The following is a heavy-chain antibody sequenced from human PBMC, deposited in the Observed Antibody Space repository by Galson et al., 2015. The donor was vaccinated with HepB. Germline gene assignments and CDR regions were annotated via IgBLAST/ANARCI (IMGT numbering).Heavy chain of an antibody. CDR2: ASGSSSSI. CDR3: VREITDLYDSSGSYYVGLCYFDS. V-gene: IGHV3-21*01. Sequence: SLRLSCAASGFTFSTYTMNWVRQAPGKGLEWVSSASGSSSSIYYADSVKGRFTISRDNAKNSVYLRMNSLRAEGTAVYYCVREITDLYDSSGSYYVGLCYFDSWGQGALVTVSS. D-gene: IGHD3-22*01. CDR1: GFTFSTYT. J-gene: IGHJ4*02.